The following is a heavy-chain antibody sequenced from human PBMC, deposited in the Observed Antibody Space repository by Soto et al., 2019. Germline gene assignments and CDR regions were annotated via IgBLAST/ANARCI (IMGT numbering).Heavy chain of an antibody. V-gene: IGHV4-4*07. Sequence: PSETLSLTCTVSGGSISSYRWSWIRQPAGKGLEWIGRLNTDGNTHYNPSLKTRVTVSVETSRNQFILTLRSVTAADSAVYHCGRESGETWDYEASWGQGTPVTVSS. CDR3: GRESGETWDYEAS. J-gene: IGHJ5*02. CDR1: GGSISSYR. D-gene: IGHD1-7*01. CDR2: LNTDGNT.